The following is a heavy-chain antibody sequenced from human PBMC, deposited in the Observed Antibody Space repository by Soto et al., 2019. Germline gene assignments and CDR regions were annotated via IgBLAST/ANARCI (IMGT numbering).Heavy chain of an antibody. CDR2: ISGSGGST. CDR3: AKDSSGWYPLESLPPV. CDR1: GFTFSSYA. J-gene: IGHJ4*02. D-gene: IGHD6-19*01. V-gene: IGHV3-23*01. Sequence: PGGSLRLSCAASGFTFSSYAMSWVRQAPGKGLEWVSAISGSGGSTYYADSVKGRFTISRDNSKNTLYLQMNSLRAEDTAVYYCAKDSSGWYPLESLPPVWGQGTLVTVSS.